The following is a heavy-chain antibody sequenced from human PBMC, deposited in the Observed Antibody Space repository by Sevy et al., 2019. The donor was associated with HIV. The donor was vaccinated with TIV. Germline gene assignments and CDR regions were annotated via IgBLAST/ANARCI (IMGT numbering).Heavy chain of an antibody. CDR1: GFTFSSYA. CDR2: MSYDGTNK. V-gene: IGHV3-30-3*01. CDR3: ARAALEMAARQLGYFDY. D-gene: IGHD1-1*01. Sequence: GGSLRLSCAASGFTFSSYAMHWVRQAPGKGLEWVAVMSYDGTNKYYADSVRGRFTISRDNSKNTLYPQMNSVRAEDTAVYYCARAALEMAARQLGYFDYWGQGTLVTVSS. J-gene: IGHJ4*02.